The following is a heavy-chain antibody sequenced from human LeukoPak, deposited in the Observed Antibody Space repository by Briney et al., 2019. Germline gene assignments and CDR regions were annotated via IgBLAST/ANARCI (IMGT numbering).Heavy chain of an antibody. CDR2: IYCSGST. D-gene: IGHD3-22*01. V-gene: IGHV4-31*03. CDR3: ARTSYYYDRSGYYQYYLDY. CDR1: GGSISSGGYY. Sequence: SETLSLTCTVSGGSISSGGYYWSWIRQHPGKGLEWIGSIYCSGSTYYNPSLKSRVIMSVDTSKNQFSLKLNSVTAADTAVYFCARTSYYYDRSGYYQYYLDYWGQGTLVTVS. J-gene: IGHJ4*02.